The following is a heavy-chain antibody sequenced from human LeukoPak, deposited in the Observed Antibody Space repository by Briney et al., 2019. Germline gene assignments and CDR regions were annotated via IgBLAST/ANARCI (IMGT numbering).Heavy chain of an antibody. J-gene: IGHJ4*02. Sequence: GGSLRLSCVASGFTFSNYGMHWVRQAPGKGLEWVALIWYDGSHEKYADSVKSRFTISRDNSKNTVSLQMDSLRAEDTAVYYCARLQSKYIDYWGQGTLVTVSS. CDR2: IWYDGSHE. CDR1: GFTFSNYG. CDR3: ARLQSKYIDY. V-gene: IGHV3-33*01. D-gene: IGHD2/OR15-2a*01.